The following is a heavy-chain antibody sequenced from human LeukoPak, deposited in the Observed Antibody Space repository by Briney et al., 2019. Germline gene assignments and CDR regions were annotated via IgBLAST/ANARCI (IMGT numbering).Heavy chain of an antibody. D-gene: IGHD2-21*01. CDR1: GVSSSAYS. CDR3: ARLRCGHTDVICYNY. Sequence: PSETLSLTCAVKGVSSSAYSWSWIRQSPGRGLEWIGEIISGGGVIYNPSLESRATISGDTSENQFSLSLTSVTDADTAVYYCARLRCGHTDVICYNYWGLGTLVTVSS. CDR2: IISGGGV. J-gene: IGHJ4*02. V-gene: IGHV4-34*12.